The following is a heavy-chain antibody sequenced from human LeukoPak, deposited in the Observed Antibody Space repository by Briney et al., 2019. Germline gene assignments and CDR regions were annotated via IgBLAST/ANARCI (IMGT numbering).Heavy chain of an antibody. V-gene: IGHV4-34*01. D-gene: IGHD3-22*01. CDR3: ASRPTYYYDSSGDAFDI. Sequence: SETLSLTCVVYGESFSGYSWSWIRQPPGKGLEWIGEINQRRNTNYNPSLKSRVTISIDTSKNQFSLKLSSVTAADTAVYYCASRPTYYYDSSGDAFDIWGQGTMVTVSS. CDR2: INQRRNT. J-gene: IGHJ3*02. CDR1: GESFSGYS.